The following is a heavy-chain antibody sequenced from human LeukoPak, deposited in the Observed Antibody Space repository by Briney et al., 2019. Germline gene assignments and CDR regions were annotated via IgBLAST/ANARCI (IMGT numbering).Heavy chain of an antibody. J-gene: IGHJ4*02. CDR2: IGTAGDT. Sequence: GGSLRLSCAASGSTFSSYDMHWVRQATGKGLEWVSAIGTAGDTYYPGSVKGRFTISRENAKNSLYLQMNSLRAEDTAVYYCARGGRRTQFDYWGQGTLVTVSS. CDR3: ARGGRRTQFDY. V-gene: IGHV3-13*01. D-gene: IGHD1-7*01. CDR1: GSTFSSYD.